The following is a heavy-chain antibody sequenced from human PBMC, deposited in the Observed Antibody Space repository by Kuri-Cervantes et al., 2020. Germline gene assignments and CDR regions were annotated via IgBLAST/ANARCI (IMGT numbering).Heavy chain of an antibody. V-gene: IGHV3-7*01. Sequence: GESLKIYCAASGFTFSSYWMSWVRQAPGKGLEWVANIKQDGSEKYYVDSVKGRFTISRDNAKNTVYLQMNSLRAEDTAVYYCARGDYLGGLGGGIYYFDYWGQGTLVTVSS. CDR2: IKQDGSEK. D-gene: IGHD2-15*01. J-gene: IGHJ4*02. CDR1: GFTFSSYW. CDR3: ARGDYLGGLGGGIYYFDY.